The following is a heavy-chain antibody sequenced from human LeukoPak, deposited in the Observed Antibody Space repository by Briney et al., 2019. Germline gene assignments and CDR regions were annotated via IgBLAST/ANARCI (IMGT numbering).Heavy chain of an antibody. Sequence: ASVKVSCKVSGYTLTELSMHWVRQAPGKGLEWMGGFDPEDGETIYAQKFQGRVTMTEDTSTDTAYMELSSLRSKDTAVYYCATTAIAVAGTFDYWGQGTLVTVSS. CDR2: FDPEDGET. CDR1: GYTLTELS. J-gene: IGHJ4*02. CDR3: ATTAIAVAGTFDY. V-gene: IGHV1-24*01. D-gene: IGHD6-19*01.